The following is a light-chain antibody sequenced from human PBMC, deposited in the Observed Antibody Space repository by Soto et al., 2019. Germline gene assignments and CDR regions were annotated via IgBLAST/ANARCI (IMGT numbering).Light chain of an antibody. CDR3: QQRKNWQVT. CDR1: QSVSSY. V-gene: IGKV3-11*01. CDR2: DAS. J-gene: IGKJ5*01. Sequence: ENVSKQSPVTLSLSPGERATPSCRASQSVSSYLAWYQQKPGQAPRLLIYDASNRATGIPARFSGSGSGTDFTLTISSLEPEDFAVYYCQQRKNWQVTFGQGTLLEIK.